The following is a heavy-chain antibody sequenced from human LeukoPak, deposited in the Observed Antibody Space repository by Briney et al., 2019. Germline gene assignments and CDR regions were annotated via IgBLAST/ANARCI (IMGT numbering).Heavy chain of an antibody. D-gene: IGHD4-11*01. CDR2: IIPIFGTT. CDR1: GGTFSTSG. V-gene: IGHV1-69*13. Sequence: GASVKVSCKTSGGTFSTSGISWVRQAPGQGLEWMGGIIPIFGTTKYAQKFQGRVTITADESTSTAYMELSSLRSEDTALYICARGGGLQFQSDSMDVWGQGTTVTVSS. CDR3: ARGGGLQFQSDSMDV. J-gene: IGHJ6*02.